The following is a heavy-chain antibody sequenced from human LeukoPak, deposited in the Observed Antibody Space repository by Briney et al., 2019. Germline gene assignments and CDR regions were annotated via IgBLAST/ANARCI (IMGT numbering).Heavy chain of an antibody. D-gene: IGHD5-12*01. J-gene: IGHJ4*02. V-gene: IGHV3-30*18. CDR1: GFTFINYG. Sequence: GGSLRHSCAASGFTFINYGMHWVRQAPGKELAGVAVISYDGSNKYYTDSVKGRFTISRDNCKNTLYLQMNSLRAEDTAVYYCAKDRTAGYDGLVDYWGQGTLVTVSS. CDR3: AKDRTAGYDGLVDY. CDR2: ISYDGSNK.